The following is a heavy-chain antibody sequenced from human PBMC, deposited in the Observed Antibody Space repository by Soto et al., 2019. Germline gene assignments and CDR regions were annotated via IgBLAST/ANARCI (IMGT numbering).Heavy chain of an antibody. CDR2: SYHSGST. CDR1: GGSISSGGYS. Sequence: SETLSLTCAVSGGSISSGGYSWSWIRQPPGKGLEWFGYSYHSGSTYFNPFLKTRVTISLDRSKNQFSLKLSSVTAADSAVYYCARDVYSGYDNWFDPWGQGTLVTVSS. CDR3: ARDVYSGYDNWFDP. D-gene: IGHD5-12*01. J-gene: IGHJ5*02. V-gene: IGHV4-30-2*01.